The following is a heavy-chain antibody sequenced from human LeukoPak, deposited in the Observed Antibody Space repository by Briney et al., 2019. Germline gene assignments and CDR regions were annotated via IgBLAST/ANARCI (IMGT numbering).Heavy chain of an antibody. J-gene: IGHJ4*02. D-gene: IGHD6-6*01. V-gene: IGHV6-1*01. CDR3: ARDPGQSSIAARPFDY. CDR1: GDSVSSNSAA. CDR2: TYYRSKWYN. Sequence: SQTLSLTCAISGDSVSSNSAAWNWIRQSPSRGLEWLGRTYYRSKWYNDYAVSVKSRITINPDTSKNQFSLQLNSVTPEDTAVYYCARDPGQSSIAARPFDYWGQGTLVTVSS.